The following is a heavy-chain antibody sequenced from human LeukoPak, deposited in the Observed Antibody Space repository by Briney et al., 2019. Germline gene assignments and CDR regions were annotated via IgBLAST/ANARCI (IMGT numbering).Heavy chain of an antibody. J-gene: IGHJ6*03. CDR1: GFTFSSYE. CDR2: ISSSGSTI. V-gene: IGHV3-48*03. Sequence: PGGSLRLSCAASGFTFSSYEMNWVRRAPGKGLEWVSYISSSGSTIYYADSVKGRFTISRDNAKNSLYLQMNSLRAEDTAVYYCARSSGWYHRGPDYYYYYMDVWGKGTTVTVS. CDR3: ARSSGWYHRGPDYYYYYMDV. D-gene: IGHD6-19*01.